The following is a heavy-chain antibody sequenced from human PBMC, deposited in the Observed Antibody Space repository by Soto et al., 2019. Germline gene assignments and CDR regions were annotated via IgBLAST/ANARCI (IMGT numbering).Heavy chain of an antibody. CDR3: ARGIEGWYQGRYYYGMDV. CDR1: GSSVSHGY. D-gene: IGHD6-19*01. V-gene: IGHV4-59*02. Sequence: PSETLSLTCNVSGSSVSHGYWSWIRQPPGKGLEWIGFMYFGGSFNYNPSLTSRATISVETSKNQFSMKLTSVTASDTAVYYCARGIEGWYQGRYYYGMDVWGQGTTVTVSS. CDR2: MYFGGSF. J-gene: IGHJ6*02.